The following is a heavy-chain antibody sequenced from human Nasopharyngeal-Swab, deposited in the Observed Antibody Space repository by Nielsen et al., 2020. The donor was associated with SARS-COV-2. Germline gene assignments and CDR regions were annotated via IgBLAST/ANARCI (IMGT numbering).Heavy chain of an antibody. CDR2: IKSKTDGGTT. J-gene: IGHJ4*02. CDR3: TISKEAYCTGGVCSITPFDY. CDR1: GFTFSNAW. Sequence: GGSLRLSCAASGFTFSNAWMSWVRQAPGKGLEWVGRIKSKTDGGTTDYAAPVKGRFTISRDDAKNTLYLQMNSLKTEDTAVYYCTISKEAYCTGGVCSITPFDYWGQGTLVTVSS. V-gene: IGHV3-15*01. D-gene: IGHD2-8*02.